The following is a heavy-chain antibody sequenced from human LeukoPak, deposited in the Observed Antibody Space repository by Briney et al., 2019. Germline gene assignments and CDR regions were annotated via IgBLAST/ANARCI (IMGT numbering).Heavy chain of an antibody. V-gene: IGHV3-23*01. CDR2: VIGSGFTT. J-gene: IGHJ4*02. CDR1: GFTFSSSA. CDR3: AKGKGNSYFDY. D-gene: IGHD2/OR15-2a*01. Sequence: GGTLRLSCAGSGFTFSSSAMSWVRQAPGKGLEWVSSVIGSGFTTHYADSVKGRFTISRDNSKNTLYLQMNSLRAEDTAVYYCAKGKGNSYFDYWGQGTLVTVSS.